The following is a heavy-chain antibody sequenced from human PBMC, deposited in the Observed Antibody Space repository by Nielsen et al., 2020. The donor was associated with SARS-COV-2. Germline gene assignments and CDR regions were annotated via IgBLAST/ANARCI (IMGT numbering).Heavy chain of an antibody. V-gene: IGHV4-59*12. CDR3: ARAGVLLWFGELLPTPYYFDY. J-gene: IGHJ4*02. Sequence: SETLSLTCTVSGGSISSYYWSWIRQPPGKGLEWIGYIYYSGSTNYNPSLKSRVTISVDTSKNQFSLKLSSVTAADTAVYYCARAGVLLWFGELLPTPYYFDYWGQGTLVTVSS. CDR2: IYYSGST. CDR1: GGSISSYY. D-gene: IGHD3-10*01.